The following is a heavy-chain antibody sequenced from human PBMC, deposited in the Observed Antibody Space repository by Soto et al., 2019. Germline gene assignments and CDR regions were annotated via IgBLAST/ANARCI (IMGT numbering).Heavy chain of an antibody. J-gene: IGHJ3*02. V-gene: IGHV3-30*03. CDR2: ISYDGSNK. Sequence: PGGSLRLSCAASGFTFSSYGMHWVRQAPGKGLEWVAFISYDGSNKYYADSVKGRFTISRDNSKNTLYLQMNSLRAEDTAVYYCARRIAVTAFDIWGQGTMVTVSS. CDR1: GFTFSSYG. D-gene: IGHD6-19*01. CDR3: ARRIAVTAFDI.